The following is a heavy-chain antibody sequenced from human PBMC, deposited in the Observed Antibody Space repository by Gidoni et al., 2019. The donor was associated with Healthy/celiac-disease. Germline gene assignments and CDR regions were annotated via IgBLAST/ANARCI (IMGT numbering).Heavy chain of an antibody. D-gene: IGHD6-6*01. CDR1: GVPFSGCS. V-gene: IGHV3-48*02. Sequence: EVQLVESGGGLVQPGGSLRPSCAASGVPFSGCSMNWVRQAPGKGLEWVSYISSSSSTIYYADSVKGRFTISRDNAKNSLYLQMNSLRDEDTAVYYCARDERIAAGYYYGMDVWGQGTTVTVSS. CDR3: ARDERIAAGYYYGMDV. CDR2: ISSSSSTI. J-gene: IGHJ6*02.